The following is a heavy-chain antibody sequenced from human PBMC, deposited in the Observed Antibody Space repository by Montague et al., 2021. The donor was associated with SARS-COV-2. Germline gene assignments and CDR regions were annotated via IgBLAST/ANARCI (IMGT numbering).Heavy chain of an antibody. CDR3: TRSGDGVYYGMDV. V-gene: IGHV3-74*03. J-gene: IGHJ6*02. CDR2: INIDGSRT. Sequence: SLRLSCAASGFTFSRYWMHLVRQVPGKGLLWVSRINIDGSRTTYADSVKGRFTISRDNAKNTLFLQMKGLRADDTAVYYCTRSGDGVYYGMDVWGQGTTVTVSS. CDR1: GFTFSRYW. D-gene: IGHD2-21*02.